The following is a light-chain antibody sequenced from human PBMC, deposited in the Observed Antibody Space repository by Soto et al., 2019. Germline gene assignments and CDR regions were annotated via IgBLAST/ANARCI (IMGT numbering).Light chain of an antibody. V-gene: IGKV3-11*01. CDR3: QQRSNWPRGFT. Sequence: EIVLTQSQATLSLSPGARATLSCRASQSVNSYLAWYQQKPGQAPRLLIYDASNRATGIPARFSGSGSGTDFTLTISSLEPEDFAVYYCQQRSNWPRGFTFGPGTKVDIK. J-gene: IGKJ3*01. CDR1: QSVNSY. CDR2: DAS.